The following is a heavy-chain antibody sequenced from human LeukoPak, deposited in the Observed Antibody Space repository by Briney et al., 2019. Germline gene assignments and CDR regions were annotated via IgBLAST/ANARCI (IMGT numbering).Heavy chain of an antibody. CDR1: GGSISGGIYF. CDR3: ASFHGIAAAGTARDDAFDI. V-gene: IGHV4-61*09. D-gene: IGHD6-13*01. J-gene: IGHJ3*02. Sequence: PSQTLSLTCNVSGGSISGGIYFWSWIRQPAGQGLEWVGHIHASGTTNYAPSLQSRVTISVDTSKNHFSLNLSSVTAADTAVYYCASFHGIAAAGTARDDAFDIWGQGTMVTVSS. CDR2: IHASGTT.